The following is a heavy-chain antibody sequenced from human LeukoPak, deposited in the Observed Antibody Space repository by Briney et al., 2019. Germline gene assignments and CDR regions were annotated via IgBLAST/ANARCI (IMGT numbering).Heavy chain of an antibody. V-gene: IGHV3-48*01. CDR3: ARALSGSRAEYFQH. J-gene: IGHJ1*01. CDR2: ISSSSSTI. D-gene: IGHD3-10*01. CDR1: GFTFSSYS. Sequence: GGSLRLSCAASGFTFSSYSMNWVRQAPGKGLEWVSYISSSSSTIYYADSVKGRFTISRDKAKNSLYLQMNSLRAEDTAVYYCARALSGSRAEYFQHWGQGTLVTVSS.